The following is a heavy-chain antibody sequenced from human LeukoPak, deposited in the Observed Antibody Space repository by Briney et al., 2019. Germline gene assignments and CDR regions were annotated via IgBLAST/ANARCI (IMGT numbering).Heavy chain of an antibody. CDR2: ISSSSSYI. CDR1: GFTFSSYS. CDR3: ARVYYYDSSGYFPYYYYYYMDV. J-gene: IGHJ6*03. D-gene: IGHD3-22*01. V-gene: IGHV3-21*01. Sequence: GGSLRLSCAASGFTFSSYSMNWVRQAPEKGLEWVSSISSSSSYIYYADSVKGRFTISRDNAKNSLYLQMNSLRAEDTAVYYCARVYYYDSSGYFPYYYYYYMDVWGKGTTVTVSS.